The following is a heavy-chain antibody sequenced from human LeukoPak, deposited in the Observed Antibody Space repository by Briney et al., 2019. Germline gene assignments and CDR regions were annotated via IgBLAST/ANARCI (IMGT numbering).Heavy chain of an antibody. Sequence: ASVKVSYKVSGYTLTELSMHWVRQAPGKGLEWMGGFDPEDGETIYAQKFQGRVTMTEDTSTDTAYMELSSLRSEDTAVYYCATRHPQWLALPNWGQGTLVTVSS. J-gene: IGHJ4*02. CDR2: FDPEDGET. CDR3: ATRHPQWLALPN. CDR1: GYTLTELS. D-gene: IGHD6-19*01. V-gene: IGHV1-24*01.